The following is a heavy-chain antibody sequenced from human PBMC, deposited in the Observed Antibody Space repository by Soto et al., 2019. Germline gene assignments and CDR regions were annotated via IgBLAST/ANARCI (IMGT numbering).Heavy chain of an antibody. CDR3: ARVKVSHLYYYYGMDV. CDR2: IYYSGST. D-gene: IGHD1-20*01. V-gene: IGHV4-31*03. CDR1: GDSISSGGYY. J-gene: IGHJ6*02. Sequence: SETLSLTCTVSGDSISSGGYYWIWIRHHPGKGLEWIGYIYYSGSTYYNPSLRSRVTMSVDTSKNQFSLKLSSVTAADTAVYYCARVKVSHLYYYYGMDVWGQGTTVTVSS.